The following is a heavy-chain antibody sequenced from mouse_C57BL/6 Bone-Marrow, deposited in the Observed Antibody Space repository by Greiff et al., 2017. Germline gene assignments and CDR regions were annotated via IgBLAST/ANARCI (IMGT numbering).Heavy chain of an antibody. J-gene: IGHJ4*01. V-gene: IGHV5-17*01. CDR3: ARRNYYYGAMDY. D-gene: IGHD1-1*01. CDR2: ISSGSSTI. Sequence: VQLKESGGGLVKPGGSLKLSCAASGFTFSDYGMHWVRQAPEKGLEWVAYISSGSSTIYYADTVKGRFTISRDNAKNTLFLQMTSLRSEDTAMYYCARRNYYYGAMDYWGQGTSVTVSS. CDR1: GFTFSDYG.